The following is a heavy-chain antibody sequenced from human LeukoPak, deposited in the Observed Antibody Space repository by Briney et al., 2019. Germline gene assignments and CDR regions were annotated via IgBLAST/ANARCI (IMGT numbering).Heavy chain of an antibody. CDR3: ARGGYYDFWSGADY. CDR1: GFTFDDYA. J-gene: IGHJ4*02. D-gene: IGHD3-3*01. Sequence: GGSLRLSCAASGFTFDDYAMHWVRQAPGKGLEWVSGISWNSGSIGYADSVKGRFTISRDNAKNSLYLQMNSLRAEDTAVYYCARGGYYDFWSGADYWGQGTLVTVSS. V-gene: IGHV3-9*01. CDR2: ISWNSGSI.